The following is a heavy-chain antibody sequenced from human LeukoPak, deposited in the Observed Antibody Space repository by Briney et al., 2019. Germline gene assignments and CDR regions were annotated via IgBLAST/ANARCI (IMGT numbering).Heavy chain of an antibody. CDR1: VYTFTGYY. J-gene: IGHJ4*02. D-gene: IGHD3-10*01. Sequence: GASVKVSCKASVYTFTGYYMHWVRQAPGQGLEWMGWINPSSGGTNYAQKFQGRVTMTRDTSISTAYMELSRLRSDDTAVYYCARARYYYGSGRKIDYWGQGTLVTVSS. CDR2: INPSSGGT. V-gene: IGHV1-2*02. CDR3: ARARYYYGSGRKIDY.